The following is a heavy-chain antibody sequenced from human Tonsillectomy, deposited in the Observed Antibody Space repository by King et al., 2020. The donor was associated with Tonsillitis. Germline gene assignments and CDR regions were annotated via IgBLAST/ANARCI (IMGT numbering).Heavy chain of an antibody. V-gene: IGHV3-30*02. Sequence: VQLVESGGGVVQPGNSLRLSCAASGFTFSSYGMHWVRQGPGKGLEWVAFIGYDGSNKYYADSVKGRFTISRDNSKKVLYLQMNSLRAEDTAVFYCAKDITSAGDGMDVWGQGTTVTVSS. D-gene: IGHD3-10*01. CDR2: IGYDGSNK. CDR1: GFTFSSYG. CDR3: AKDITSAGDGMDV. J-gene: IGHJ6*02.